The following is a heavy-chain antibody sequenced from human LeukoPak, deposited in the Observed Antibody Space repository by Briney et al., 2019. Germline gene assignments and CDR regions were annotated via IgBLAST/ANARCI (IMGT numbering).Heavy chain of an antibody. D-gene: IGHD3-22*01. J-gene: IGHJ4*02. V-gene: IGHV4-61*02. Sequence: SETLSLTCTVSGGSISSGGYYWSWIRQPAGKGLEWIGRIYTSGSTNYNPSLKSRVTISVDTSKKQFSLRLSSVTAADTAVYYCARGPEYFYDTSWGQGTLVIVSS. CDR2: IYTSGST. CDR1: GGSISSGGYY. CDR3: ARGPEYFYDTS.